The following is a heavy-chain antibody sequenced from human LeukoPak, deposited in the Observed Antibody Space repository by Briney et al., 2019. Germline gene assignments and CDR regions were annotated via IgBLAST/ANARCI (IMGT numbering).Heavy chain of an antibody. J-gene: IGHJ5*02. V-gene: IGHV1-69*13. CDR3: ARDNLGDYGDYHWFDP. CDR1: GGTFSSYA. D-gene: IGHD4-17*01. Sequence: GASVKVSCKASGGTFSSYAISWVRQAPGQGLEWMGGIIPIFGTTNYAQKFQGRVTITADESTSTAYMELSSLRSEDTAVYYCARDNLGDYGDYHWFDPWGQGTLVTVSS. CDR2: IIPIFGTT.